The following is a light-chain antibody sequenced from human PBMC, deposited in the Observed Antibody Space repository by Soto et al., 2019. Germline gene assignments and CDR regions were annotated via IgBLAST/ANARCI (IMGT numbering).Light chain of an antibody. J-gene: IGKJ4*01. CDR1: QSISSSY. Sequence: EIVLTQSPGTLSLSQGERATLSSRASQSISSSYLGWYQQKPGQAPSLLIYGSSSRAPGMPDSFSGSGSGTDFTLTISRLVPEDCAVYYCQQYGIAPLTFGGGTKVEIK. CDR2: GSS. CDR3: QQYGIAPLT. V-gene: IGKV3-20*01.